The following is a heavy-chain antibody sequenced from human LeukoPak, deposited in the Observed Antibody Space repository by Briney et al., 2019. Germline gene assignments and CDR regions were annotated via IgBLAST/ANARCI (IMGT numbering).Heavy chain of an antibody. V-gene: IGHV3-74*01. CDR1: GFTFSNYW. D-gene: IGHD2-15*01. CDR2: IVGDGSAT. J-gene: IGHJ4*02. Sequence: RAGGSLRLSCAASGFTFSNYWMHWVRQAPGKGLVWVSRIVGDGSATIYADSVKGRFTISRDNAKDTLYLQTNSLRAEDTAVYYCARDGSLPDYWGQGTLVTVSS. CDR3: ARDGSLPDY.